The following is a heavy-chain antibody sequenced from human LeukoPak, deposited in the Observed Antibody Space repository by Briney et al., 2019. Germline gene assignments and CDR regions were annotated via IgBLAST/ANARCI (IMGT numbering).Heavy chain of an antibody. CDR3: AGGCSSTSCPLVY. CDR1: GFTFSSYG. Sequence: GGSLRLSCAASGFTFSSYGMHWVRQAPGKGLEWVAVISYDGSNKYYADSVKGRFTISRDNSKNTLCLQMNSLRAEDTAVYYCAGGCSSTSCPLVYWGQGTLVTVSS. V-gene: IGHV3-30*03. D-gene: IGHD2-2*01. J-gene: IGHJ4*02. CDR2: ISYDGSNK.